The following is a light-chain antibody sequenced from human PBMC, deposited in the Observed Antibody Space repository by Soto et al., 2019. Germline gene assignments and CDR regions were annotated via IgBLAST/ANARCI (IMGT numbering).Light chain of an antibody. J-gene: IGLJ2*01. Sequence: QSVLTQPASVSGSPGQSITISCTVTSSDVGGYNYVSWYQQHPGKAPKLMIYDVSNRPSGVSNRFSGSKSGNTASLTISGLQAEDEADYYCSSYTSSSTPVVFGGGTKLTVL. CDR1: SSDVGGYNY. V-gene: IGLV2-14*01. CDR3: SSYTSSSTPVV. CDR2: DVS.